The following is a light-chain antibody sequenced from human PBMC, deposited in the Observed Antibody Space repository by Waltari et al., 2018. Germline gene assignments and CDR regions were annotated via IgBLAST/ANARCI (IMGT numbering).Light chain of an antibody. CDR2: KVS. Sequence: DVVMTQSPPSLPVSLGPPASILSRSSRSLVHSDGNTYLNWFQQRPGQSPRRLIYKVSNRDSGVPDRFSGSGSGADFTLKISGVEAEDVGIYYCMQSIHWPWTFGQGTKVEIK. V-gene: IGKV2-30*02. J-gene: IGKJ1*01. CDR1: RSLVHSDGNTY. CDR3: MQSIHWPWT.